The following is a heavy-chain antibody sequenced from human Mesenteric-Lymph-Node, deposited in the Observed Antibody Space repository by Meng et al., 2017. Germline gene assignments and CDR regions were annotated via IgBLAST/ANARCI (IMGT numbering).Heavy chain of an antibody. CDR3: ASTGIYDSSGYYYFQH. CDR1: GYSFYGYW. D-gene: IGHD3-22*01. CDR2: MYPGDSKT. J-gene: IGHJ1*01. V-gene: IGHV5-51*01. Sequence: GESLKISCKGSGYSFYGYWIAWVRQMPGKGLEWMGIMYPGDSKTRYSPSFQGQVTISADKSTSTAYLQWSSLKASDTAMYYCASTGIYDSSGYYYFQHWGQGTLVTVSS.